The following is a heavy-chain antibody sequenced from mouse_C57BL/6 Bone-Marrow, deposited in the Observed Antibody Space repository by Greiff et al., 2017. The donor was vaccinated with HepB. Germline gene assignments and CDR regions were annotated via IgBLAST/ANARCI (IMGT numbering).Heavy chain of an antibody. J-gene: IGHJ2*01. CDR2: INPNNGGT. Sequence: VQLQQSGPELVKPGASVKISCKASGYTFTDYYMNWVKQSHGKSLEWIGDINPNNGGTSYNQKFKGKATLTVDKSSSTAYMELRSLTSEDSAVYYCARPLTGTKEGDYWGQGTTLTVSS. CDR3: ARPLTGTKEGDY. V-gene: IGHV1-26*01. D-gene: IGHD4-1*01. CDR1: GYTFTDYY.